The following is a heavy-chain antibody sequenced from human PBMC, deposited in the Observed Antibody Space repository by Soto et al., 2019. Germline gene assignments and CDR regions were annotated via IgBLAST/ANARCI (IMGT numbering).Heavy chain of an antibody. J-gene: IGHJ4*02. D-gene: IGHD3-10*01. V-gene: IGHV3-23*01. Sequence: GGSMRLSCVASGFSFRTNPMSWVRQAPGKGLEWVSGVSYSGSKTYYADAVQGRFTVARDNSKNTLYLEMKSLRAEATAVYYCAKDFQFGGSGTGYFDNWGQGTLVTVSS. CDR3: AKDFQFGGSGTGYFDN. CDR2: VSYSGSKT. CDR1: GFSFRTNP.